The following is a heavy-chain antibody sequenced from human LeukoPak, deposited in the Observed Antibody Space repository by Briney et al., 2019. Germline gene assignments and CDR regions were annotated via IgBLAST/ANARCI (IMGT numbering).Heavy chain of an antibody. V-gene: IGHV4-39*07. J-gene: IGHJ6*03. CDR3: ARDRAARTYYYYYMDV. Sequence: SETLSLTCTVSGGSISSSSYYWGWIRQPPGKGLEWIGSIYYSGSTYYNPSLKSRVTISVDTSKNQLSLKLSSVTAADTAVYYCARDRAARTYYYYYMDVWGKGTTVTVSS. CDR1: GGSISSSSYY. D-gene: IGHD6-6*01. CDR2: IYYSGST.